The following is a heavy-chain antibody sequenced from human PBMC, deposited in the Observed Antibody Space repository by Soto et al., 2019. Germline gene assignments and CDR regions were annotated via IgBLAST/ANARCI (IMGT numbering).Heavy chain of an antibody. CDR2: MSHSGGT. D-gene: IGHD1-1*01. J-gene: IGHJ3*02. CDR3: ARVERGTATTVVDAFDI. CDR1: GGSVNSGNYY. V-gene: IGHV4-34*01. Sequence: QVQLQQWGAGLLKPSETLSLTCAVFGGSVNSGNYYWSWIRQPPGKGLEWIGEMSHSGGTHFNPLLKSRVTISVDTTKTQFSLKMCSVTAADTALYYCARVERGTATTVVDAFDIWGPGTIVTVSS.